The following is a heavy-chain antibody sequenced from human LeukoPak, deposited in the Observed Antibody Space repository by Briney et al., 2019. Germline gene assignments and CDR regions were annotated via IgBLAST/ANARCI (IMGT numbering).Heavy chain of an antibody. V-gene: IGHV3-48*01. D-gene: IGHD5-18*01. CDR2: ISSSSSTI. J-gene: IGHJ6*02. Sequence: GGSLRLSCAASGFTFSGYSMNWVRQAPGKGLEWVSYISSSSSTIYYADSVKGRFTISRDNAKNSLYLQMNSLRAEDTAVYYCARKVQLWLDYYGMDVWGQGTTVTVSS. CDR3: ARKVQLWLDYYGMDV. CDR1: GFTFSGYS.